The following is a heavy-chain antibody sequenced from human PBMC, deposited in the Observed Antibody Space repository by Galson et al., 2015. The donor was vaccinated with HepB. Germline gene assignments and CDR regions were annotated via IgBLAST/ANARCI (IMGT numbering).Heavy chain of an antibody. CDR2: ISGYNGNT. V-gene: IGHV1-18*04. CDR3: ARRGDHHDDRASYWVGYFDL. J-gene: IGHJ2*01. D-gene: IGHD3-22*01. CDR1: GYTFTSYE. Sequence: SVKVSCKASGYTFTSYEINWVRLAPGQGLEWMGSISGYNGNTTYIPRLQGRVTMTRDTITSTVHMELRSLRSDDTAVYYCARRGDHHDDRASYWVGYFDLWGRGTRLTVSS.